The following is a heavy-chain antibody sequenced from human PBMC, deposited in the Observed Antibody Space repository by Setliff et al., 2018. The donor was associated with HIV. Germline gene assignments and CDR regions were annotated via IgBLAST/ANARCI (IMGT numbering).Heavy chain of an antibody. Sequence: GGSLRLSCAASGFTFNSAWMTWVRQAPGKGLEWVGHIKHQDVGGTTDYAAPVKGRFTISRDDSKNTLYLQMNSLKTEDTAVYYCTTDASSGWYWYYFDYWGQGTLVTVS. CDR3: TTDASSGWYWYYFDY. CDR1: GFTFNSAW. V-gene: IGHV3-15*01. D-gene: IGHD6-19*01. CDR2: IKHQDVGGTT. J-gene: IGHJ4*02.